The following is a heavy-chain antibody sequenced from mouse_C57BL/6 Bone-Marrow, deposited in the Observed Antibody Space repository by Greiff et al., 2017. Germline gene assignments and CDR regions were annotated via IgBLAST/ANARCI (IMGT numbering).Heavy chain of an antibody. Sequence: EVKLQESGGDLVKPGGSLKLSCAASGFTFSSYGMSWVRQTPDKRLEWVATISSGGSYTYYPDSVKGRFTISRDNAKNTLYLQMSSLKSEDTAMYYCARHELLRSPLAYWGQGTLVTVSA. CDR3: ARHELLRSPLAY. J-gene: IGHJ3*01. V-gene: IGHV5-6*01. CDR1: GFTFSSYG. CDR2: ISSGGSYT. D-gene: IGHD1-1*01.